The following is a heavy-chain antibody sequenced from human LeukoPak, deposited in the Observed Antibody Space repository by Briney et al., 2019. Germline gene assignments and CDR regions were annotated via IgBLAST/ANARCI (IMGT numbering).Heavy chain of an antibody. Sequence: GGSLRLSCTASGFTFSNYGMHWVRQAPGKGLEWVAVVSRDGRTKYYGDSVQGRFTISRDNSKNTMFLQMNSLRAEDTAVYYCAKDLYYYGSGSFFDYWGQGTLVTVSS. CDR3: AKDLYYYGSGSFFDY. CDR1: GFTFSNYG. D-gene: IGHD3-10*01. J-gene: IGHJ4*02. V-gene: IGHV3-30*18. CDR2: VSRDGRTK.